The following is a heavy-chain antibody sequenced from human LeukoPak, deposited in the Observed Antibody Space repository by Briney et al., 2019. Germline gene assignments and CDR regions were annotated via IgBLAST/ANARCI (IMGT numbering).Heavy chain of an antibody. Sequence: GGSLRLSCEASGFKFSVYWMSWVRLVPGKGLEWMANINEDGSEKYYVDSVKGRFTISRDSAKSSVYLQMNSPRVEDTAVYYCGRGGQPGTVDYWGHGALVTVSS. CDR2: INEDGSEK. CDR1: GFKFSVYW. CDR3: GRGGQPGTVDY. J-gene: IGHJ4*01. V-gene: IGHV3-7*03. D-gene: IGHD1-14*01.